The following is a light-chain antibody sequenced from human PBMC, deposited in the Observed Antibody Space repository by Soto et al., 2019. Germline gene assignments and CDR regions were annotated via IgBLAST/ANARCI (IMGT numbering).Light chain of an antibody. CDR2: DVS. CDR3: SSYTSSSTRAVV. J-gene: IGLJ2*01. V-gene: IGLV2-14*01. CDR1: SGDVGGYNY. Sequence: QSVLTQPASVSGSPGQSITISCTGTSGDVGGYNYVSWYQQHPGKAPKLMIYDVSNRPSGVSNRFSGSKSGNTASLTISGLQAEDEADYYCSSYTSSSTRAVVFGGGTKLTVL.